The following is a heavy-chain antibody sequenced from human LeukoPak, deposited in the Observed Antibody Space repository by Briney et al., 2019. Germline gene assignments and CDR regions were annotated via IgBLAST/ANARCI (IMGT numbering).Heavy chain of an antibody. CDR3: ARGMGRSQFDY. CDR1: GGSFSGYY. D-gene: IGHD3-10*01. V-gene: IGHV4-34*01. CDR2: INHSGST. Sequence: SETLSLTCAVYGGSFSGYYWSWIRQPPRKGLEWIGEINHSGSTNYNPSLKTRVTIPVDTSKNQLSPKLISVTAADTAVYFCARGMGRSQFDYWGQGTLVTVSS. J-gene: IGHJ4*02.